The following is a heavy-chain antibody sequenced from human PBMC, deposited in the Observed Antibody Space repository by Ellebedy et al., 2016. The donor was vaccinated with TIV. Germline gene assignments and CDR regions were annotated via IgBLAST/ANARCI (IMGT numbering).Heavy chain of an antibody. CDR3: ARGHNWFDL. J-gene: IGHJ5*02. CDR1: GGSISSGSYY. Sequence: SETLSLXXTVLGGSISSGSYYWSWVRQPAGKGLEWIGRISSGGTSYNPSLRSRVTMSVDTSKNQFSLRLTSVMAADAAVYYCARGHNWFDLWGQGTLVIVSS. CDR2: ISSGGT. V-gene: IGHV4-61*02.